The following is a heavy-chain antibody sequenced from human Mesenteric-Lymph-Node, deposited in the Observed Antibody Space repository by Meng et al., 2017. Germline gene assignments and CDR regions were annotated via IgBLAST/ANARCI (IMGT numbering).Heavy chain of an antibody. CDR3: AGSSGYYIGYYFDY. CDR1: VDSVSSNSAA. Sequence: QVKLQQYGPGLVKPSQTLSLTCAIAVDSVSSNSAAWNWIRQSPSRGLEWLGRTYYRSKWYNDYAVSVKSRITINPDTSKNQFSLQLNSVTPEDTAVYYCAGSSGYYIGYYFDYWGQGTLVTVSS. J-gene: IGHJ4*02. CDR2: TYYRSKWYN. D-gene: IGHD3-22*01. V-gene: IGHV6-1*01.